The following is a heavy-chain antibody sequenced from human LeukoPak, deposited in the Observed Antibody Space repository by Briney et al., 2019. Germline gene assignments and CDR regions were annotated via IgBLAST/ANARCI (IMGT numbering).Heavy chain of an antibody. CDR1: GFTFSTYS. CDR2: ISSSSSYI. Sequence: RSGGSLRLSCAASGFTFSTYSMNWVRQAPGKGLEWVSSISSSSSYIYYTDSVKGRFTISRDNAKNSLYLQMNSLKVEDTAVYYCARDTTPEITGRTVDYWGQGTLVTVSS. CDR3: ARDTTPEITGRTVDY. V-gene: IGHV3-21*01. D-gene: IGHD1-14*01. J-gene: IGHJ4*02.